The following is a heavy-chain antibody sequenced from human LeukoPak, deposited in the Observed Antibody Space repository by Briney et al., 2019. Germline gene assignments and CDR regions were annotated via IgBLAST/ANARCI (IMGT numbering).Heavy chain of an antibody. D-gene: IGHD3-10*01. CDR1: GYTFTGYY. Sequence: GASVKVSCKASGYTFTGYYMHWVRQAPGQGLEWMGWINPNSGGTNYAQKSQGRVTMTRDTSISTAYMELSRLRSDDTAVYYCARDLVTMVRGVIIRHDAFDIWGQGTMVTVSS. J-gene: IGHJ3*02. V-gene: IGHV1-2*02. CDR3: ARDLVTMVRGVIIRHDAFDI. CDR2: INPNSGGT.